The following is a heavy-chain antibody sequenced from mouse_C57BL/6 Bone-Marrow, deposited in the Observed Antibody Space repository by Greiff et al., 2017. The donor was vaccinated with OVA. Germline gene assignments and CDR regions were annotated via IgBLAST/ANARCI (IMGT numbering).Heavy chain of an antibody. Sequence: QVQLQQPGAELVKPGASVKMSCKASGYTFTSYWITWVKQRPGQGLEWIGDIYPGSGSTNYNEKFKSKAPLTVDDYSSTAYMQLSSLTSEDSAVYDLARRHDYEGWGQGTTLTVSS. CDR1: GYTFTSYW. CDR3: ARRHDYEG. D-gene: IGHD2-4*01. V-gene: IGHV1-55*01. J-gene: IGHJ2*01. CDR2: IYPGSGST.